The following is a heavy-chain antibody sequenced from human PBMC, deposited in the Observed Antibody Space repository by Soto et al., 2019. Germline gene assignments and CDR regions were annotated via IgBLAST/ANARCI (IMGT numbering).Heavy chain of an antibody. V-gene: IGHV3-21*01. J-gene: IGHJ3*02. Sequence: GGSLTLSRAACGISISSYSMNWVLQAPGKGLEWVSSISSSSSYIYYEDSVKGRFTISRDNAKNSLYLQMNSLRAEDTAVYYCARARRRADDFDIWGQGTMVTVSS. CDR2: ISSSSSYI. CDR3: ARARRRADDFDI. CDR1: GISISSYS.